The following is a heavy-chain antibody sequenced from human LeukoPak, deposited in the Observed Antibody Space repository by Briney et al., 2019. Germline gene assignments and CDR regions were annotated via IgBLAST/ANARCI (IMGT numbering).Heavy chain of an antibody. D-gene: IGHD2-15*01. CDR2: ISVSGNT. Sequence: GGSLRLSCAASGFTLSSYAMSWVRQGPGKGLEWVSAISVSGNTYHEVSVKGRFTISRDSSKNTLYLQMNSLRAGDAAVYYCAKAPVTTCSGAYCYPFDYWSQGTLVTVSS. V-gene: IGHV3-23*01. CDR3: AKAPVTTCSGAYCYPFDY. J-gene: IGHJ4*02. CDR1: GFTLSSYA.